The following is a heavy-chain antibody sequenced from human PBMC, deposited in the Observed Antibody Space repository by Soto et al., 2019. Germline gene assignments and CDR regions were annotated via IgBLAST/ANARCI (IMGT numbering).Heavy chain of an antibody. CDR3: ARSLEVGDYYYGMDV. CDR2: INPSGGST. Sequence: QVQLVQSGAEVKKPGASVKVSCKASGYTFTSYYMHWVRQAPGQGLEWMGIINPSGGSTSYAQKSRGRVTMTRDTSTSTVYMELSSLRSEDTAVYYCARSLEVGDYYYGMDVWGQGTTVTVSS. V-gene: IGHV1-46*04. CDR1: GYTFTSYY. J-gene: IGHJ6*02.